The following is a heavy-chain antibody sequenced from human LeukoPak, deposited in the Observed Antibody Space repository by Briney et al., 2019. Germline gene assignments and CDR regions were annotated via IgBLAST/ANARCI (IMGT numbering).Heavy chain of an antibody. V-gene: IGHV1-18*01. CDR2: ISAYNGNT. D-gene: IGHD3-22*01. CDR1: GYTFTSYG. Sequence: ASVKVSCKASGYTFTSYGISWVRQAPGQGLEWMGWISAYNGNTNYAQKLQGRVTMTTDTSTSTAYMELRSLRSDDTAVYYCAVFWNYYDSSGYYGRTQNYYFDYWGQGTLVTVSS. J-gene: IGHJ4*02. CDR3: AVFWNYYDSSGYYGRTQNYYFDY.